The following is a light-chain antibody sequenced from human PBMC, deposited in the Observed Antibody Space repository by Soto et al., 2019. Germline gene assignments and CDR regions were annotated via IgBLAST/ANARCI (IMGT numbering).Light chain of an antibody. CDR1: QNIRSSS. J-gene: IGKJ1*01. CDR2: GAS. Sequence: EIVLTQSPGTLSLSPGERTTLSCRASQNIRSSSLAWYQQKPGQAPRLVIYGASSRATDIPDRFSGSGSGTDFTLTISRLEPEDFAVYYCQQYGSSPWTFGQGTKVEI. V-gene: IGKV3-20*01. CDR3: QQYGSSPWT.